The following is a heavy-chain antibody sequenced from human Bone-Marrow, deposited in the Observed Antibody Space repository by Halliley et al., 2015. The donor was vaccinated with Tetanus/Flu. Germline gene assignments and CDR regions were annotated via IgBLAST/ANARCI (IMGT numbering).Heavy chain of an antibody. V-gene: IGHV3-73*01. CDR1: GFSFSASS. J-gene: IGHJ6*02. CDR2: IRREANSYAT. D-gene: IGHD2-2*01. Sequence: SLRLSCEASGFSFSASSMHWVRQAPGKGLEWLGRIRREANSYATEYAASVKGRFIISRDDGKNAAYLQMNNLRLEDTAIYYCARRPDSTAAVSFYSGMAVWGQGPTVTVSS. CDR3: ARRPDSTAAVSFYSGMAV.